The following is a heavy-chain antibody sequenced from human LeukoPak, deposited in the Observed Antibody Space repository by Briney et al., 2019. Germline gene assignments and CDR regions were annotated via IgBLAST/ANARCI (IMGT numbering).Heavy chain of an antibody. J-gene: IGHJ4*02. D-gene: IGHD3-22*01. V-gene: IGHV3-30-3*01. CDR3: AREGSSGHYPY. CDR1: GFTFSSYP. Sequence: GGSLRLSCAASGFTFSSYPMHWVRQAPGKGLEWVAVISYDGSEKHYADPVKGRFTISRDNSKNTLYLQMNSLRVEDTAVYYCAREGSSGHYPYWGQGILVTVSS. CDR2: ISYDGSEK.